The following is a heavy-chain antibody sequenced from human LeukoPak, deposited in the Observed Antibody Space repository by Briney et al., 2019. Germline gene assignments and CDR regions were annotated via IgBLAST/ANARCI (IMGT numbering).Heavy chain of an antibody. Sequence: PSRTLSLTCAVSGGSISSNNWWSWVRQPPGKGLEWIGHIYYSGSTLYNTSPKSRVTMSIDTSKKQVSLKLSSVTAADTAVYYCARRPTNSPFDPWGQGTLVTVSS. CDR2: IYYSGST. D-gene: IGHD2-2*01. CDR1: GGSISSNNW. J-gene: IGHJ5*02. V-gene: IGHV4-4*02. CDR3: ARRPTNSPFDP.